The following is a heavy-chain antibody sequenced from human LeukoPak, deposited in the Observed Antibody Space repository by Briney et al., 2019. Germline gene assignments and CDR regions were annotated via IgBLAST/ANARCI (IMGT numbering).Heavy chain of an antibody. D-gene: IGHD6-13*01. J-gene: IGHJ4*02. CDR1: GYSFTNYW. Sequence: GESLKISCKGSGYSFTNYWIGWVRQVPGKGLEWMGIIYPGDSDTRYSPSFQGQVTISADKSISTAYLQWSSLKASDTAMYYCARRDSSSWSPFDYWGQGTLVTVSS. CDR3: ARRDSSSWSPFDY. CDR2: IYPGDSDT. V-gene: IGHV5-51*01.